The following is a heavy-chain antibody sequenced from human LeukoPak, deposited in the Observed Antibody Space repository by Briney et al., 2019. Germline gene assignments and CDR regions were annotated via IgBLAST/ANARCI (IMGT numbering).Heavy chain of an antibody. Sequence: PGMSLRLSCAASGFTFSSFPMHWVRQAPGKGLEWVAMISYDGGIKFYADSVKGRFTISRDKSKSTLYVQMNSLRLEDTAIYYCAREGEGGDFDYWGQGTLVTVSS. CDR3: AREGEGGDFDY. CDR1: GFTFSSFP. V-gene: IGHV3-30-3*01. CDR2: ISYDGGIK. J-gene: IGHJ4*02. D-gene: IGHD3-16*01.